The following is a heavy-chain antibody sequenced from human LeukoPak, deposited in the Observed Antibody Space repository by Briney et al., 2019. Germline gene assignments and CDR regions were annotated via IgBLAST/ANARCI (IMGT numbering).Heavy chain of an antibody. CDR2: INHSGST. D-gene: IGHD5-18*01. Sequence: SETLSLTCAVYGGSFSGYYWSWIRQPPGKGLEWIGEINHSGSTNYNPSLKSRVTISVDTSKNQFSLKLSSVTAADTAVYYCARVRFRYRGYSYVFDPWGQGTLVTVSS. CDR1: GGSFSGYY. CDR3: ARVRFRYRGYSYVFDP. J-gene: IGHJ5*02. V-gene: IGHV4-34*01.